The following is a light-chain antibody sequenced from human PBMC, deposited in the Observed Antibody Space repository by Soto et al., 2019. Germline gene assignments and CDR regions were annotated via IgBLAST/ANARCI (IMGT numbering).Light chain of an antibody. Sequence: ENVLTQSPGTLSLAPGERATLSCRTSQSVWYNYVAWYQQKPGQAPRVLIYGASIRATGIPERFSGSGSGTDFTLTISRLEPEDVAVYFCQQYGGSPYTFGQGTRLEIK. CDR1: QSVWYNY. J-gene: IGKJ2*01. CDR2: GAS. CDR3: QQYGGSPYT. V-gene: IGKV3-20*01.